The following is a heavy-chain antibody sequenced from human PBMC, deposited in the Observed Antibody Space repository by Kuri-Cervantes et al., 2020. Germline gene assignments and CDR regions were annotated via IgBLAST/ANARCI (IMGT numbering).Heavy chain of an antibody. V-gene: IGHV4-38-2*02. Sequence: GSLRLSCAVSGYSISSGYYWGWIRQPPGKGLEWIGSIYHSGSTYYNPSLKSRVTISVDTSKNQFSLKLSSVTAADTAVYYCARDYYDTSGYYYGRHFDPWGQGTLVTVSS. J-gene: IGHJ5*02. CDR2: IYHSGST. D-gene: IGHD3-22*01. CDR3: ARDYYDTSGYYYGRHFDP. CDR1: GYSISSGYY.